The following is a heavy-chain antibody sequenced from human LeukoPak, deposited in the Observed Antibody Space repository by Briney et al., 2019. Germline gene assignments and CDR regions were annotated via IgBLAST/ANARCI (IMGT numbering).Heavy chain of an antibody. V-gene: IGHV4-39*01. CDR3: ARLTVTTECYFDY. CDR1: GVSISSSSYY. J-gene: IGHJ4*02. CDR2: IYYSGST. Sequence: SETLSLTCTVSGVSISSSSYYWGWIRQPPGKGLEWIGSIYYSGSTYYNPSLKSRVTISVDTSKNQFSLKLSSVTAADTAVYYCARLTVTTECYFDYWGQGTLVTVSS. D-gene: IGHD4-17*01.